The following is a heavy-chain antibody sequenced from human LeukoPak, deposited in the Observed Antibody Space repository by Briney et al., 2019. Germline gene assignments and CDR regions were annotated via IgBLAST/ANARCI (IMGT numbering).Heavy chain of an antibody. J-gene: IGHJ3*02. CDR1: GYXFTRYY. CDR3: ARVYYYDSSGYYTIGKDAFDI. Sequence: ASVKVSCKASGYXFTRYYVHWVRQAPGQGLEWMGIINPRGGSPSYAQRFQGRVTMTRDTSTSTMYMELSSLRSEDTALYYCARVYYYDSSGYYTIGKDAFDIWGQGTMVTVSS. D-gene: IGHD3-22*01. CDR2: INPRGGSP. V-gene: IGHV1-46*01.